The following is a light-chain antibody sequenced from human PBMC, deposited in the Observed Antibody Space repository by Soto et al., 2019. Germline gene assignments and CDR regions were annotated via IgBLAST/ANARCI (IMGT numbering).Light chain of an antibody. J-gene: IGKJ2*01. V-gene: IGKV3-15*01. CDR2: GAS. Sequence: EIVMTQSPATLSVSPGERATLSCRASQSVSSNLAWYQQKPGQAPRLLIYGASTRATGIPARFSGSGSGTEFTLTISSLQSEDFAVYYCQQDNNCPPSMYTFGQGTKLEIK. CDR1: QSVSSN. CDR3: QQDNNCPPSMYT.